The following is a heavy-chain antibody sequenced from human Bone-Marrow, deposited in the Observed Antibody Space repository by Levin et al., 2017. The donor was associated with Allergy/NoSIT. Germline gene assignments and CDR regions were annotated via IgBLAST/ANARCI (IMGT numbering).Heavy chain of an antibody. CDR3: ARDTGYDLDS. J-gene: IGHJ4*02. CDR2: IYYSGNT. V-gene: IGHV4-31*03. D-gene: IGHD5-12*01. Sequence: SETLSLTCTVSGGSISGGGSYWSWVRQHPGKGLEWLGYIYYSGNTYYNPTLKRRLSLSVDTSSNQFSLKLSSVPAADTAVYYCARDTGYDLDSWGQGILVTVSS. CDR1: GGSISGGGSY.